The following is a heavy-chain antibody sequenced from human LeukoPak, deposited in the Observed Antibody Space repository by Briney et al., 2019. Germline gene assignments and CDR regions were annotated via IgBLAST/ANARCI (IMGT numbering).Heavy chain of an antibody. CDR1: GGSFSGYY. J-gene: IGHJ4*02. CDR2: ITHTETT. D-gene: IGHD3-3*01. V-gene: IGHV4-34*01. CDR3: ARGHGDFWSGYYSPLDY. Sequence: SETLSLTCAVYGGSFSGYYWNWIRQPPGKGLEWIGEITHTETTNYNPSLKSRVTISVDRSKNQVSLNLSSVSAADTAVYYCARGHGDFWSGYYSPLDYWGQGTPVIVSS.